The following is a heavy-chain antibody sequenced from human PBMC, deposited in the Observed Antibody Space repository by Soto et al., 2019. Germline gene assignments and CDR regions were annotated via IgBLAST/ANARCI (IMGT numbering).Heavy chain of an antibody. CDR3: ARDPGFGFGYSYALAMDV. V-gene: IGHV1-18*01. D-gene: IGHD5-18*01. Sequence: QVQLVQSGAEVKKPGASVKVSCKASGYTFSNYGISWVRQGAGQGLEWMGWISGYNGNTHYEEKVQDRIKMTTDTSTSTTYLELRSLRSDDTAVYYCARDPGFGFGYSYALAMDVWGQGTTVTVSS. CDR2: ISGYNGNT. J-gene: IGHJ6*02. CDR1: GYTFSNYG.